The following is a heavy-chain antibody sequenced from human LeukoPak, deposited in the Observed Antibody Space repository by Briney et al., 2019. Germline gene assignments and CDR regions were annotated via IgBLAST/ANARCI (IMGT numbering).Heavy chain of an antibody. V-gene: IGHV4-31*03. Sequence: PSQTLSLTCTVSGGSISSGGYYWSWIRQHPGKGLEWIGYIYYSGSTYYNPSLKSRVTISVDTSKSQFSLKLSSVTAADTAVYYCAREALAYCGGDCYSPWFDPWGQGTLVTVSS. CDR2: IYYSGST. D-gene: IGHD2-21*02. CDR1: GGSISSGGYY. CDR3: AREALAYCGGDCYSPWFDP. J-gene: IGHJ5*02.